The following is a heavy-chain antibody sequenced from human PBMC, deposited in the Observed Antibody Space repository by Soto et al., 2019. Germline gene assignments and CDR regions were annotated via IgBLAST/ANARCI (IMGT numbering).Heavy chain of an antibody. D-gene: IGHD2-2*01. V-gene: IGHV1-2*02. CDR2: ISPDSGGT. CDR1: GYTFTGYY. Sequence: ASVKVSCKASGYTFTGYYMHWVRQAPGQGLEWMGWISPDSGGTNYAQKFQGRVTMTRDTSISTAYMELSSLRSDDTAVYFCARDSGYCTSTSCYYLDSWGQGTPVTVSS. CDR3: ARDSGYCTSTSCYYLDS. J-gene: IGHJ4*02.